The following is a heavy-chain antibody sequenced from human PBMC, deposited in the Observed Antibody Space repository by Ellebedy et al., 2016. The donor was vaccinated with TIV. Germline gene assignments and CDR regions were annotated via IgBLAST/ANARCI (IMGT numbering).Heavy chain of an antibody. V-gene: IGHV3-74*01. J-gene: IGHJ4*02. CDR1: GFTSSRYW. CDR3: TRGSGISGTYRVDD. D-gene: IGHD3-16*02. Sequence: GRSLRLSCEPSGFTSSRYWMHWARHLPGKGLVWVSRINMDGSSTGYADSVKGRFTVSRDNAKNTLHLQMNSLRADGTAVYYCTRGSGISGTYRVDDWGQGTLVTVSS. CDR2: INMDGSST.